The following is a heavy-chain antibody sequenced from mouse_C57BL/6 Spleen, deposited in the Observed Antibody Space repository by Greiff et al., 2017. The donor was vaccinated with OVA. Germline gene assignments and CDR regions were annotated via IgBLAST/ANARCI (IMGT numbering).Heavy chain of an antibody. Sequence: EVQLQQSGPGLVKPSQSLSLTCSVTGYSITSGYYWNWIRQFPGNKLEWMGYISYDGSNNYNPSLKNRISITRDTSKNQFFLKLNSVTTEDTATYYCARRTTVVDYYAMDYWGQGTSVTVSS. D-gene: IGHD1-1*01. CDR2: ISYDGSN. CDR1: GYSITSGYY. V-gene: IGHV3-6*01. J-gene: IGHJ4*01. CDR3: ARRTTVVDYYAMDY.